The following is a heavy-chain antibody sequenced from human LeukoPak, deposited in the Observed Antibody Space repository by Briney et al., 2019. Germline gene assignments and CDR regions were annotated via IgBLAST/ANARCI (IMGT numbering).Heavy chain of an antibody. V-gene: IGHV3-74*03. CDR1: GFTFSRYW. J-gene: IGHJ4*02. D-gene: IGHD6-13*01. CDR2: ISPDGSTT. Sequence: GGPLRLSCAASGFTFSRYWMHWVRQAPGKGLMWVSRISPDGSTTLYADSVKGRFTISRDNAKNTLYLQMNSLGAEDTAVYYCTTVLSSNRYCLCDYWGQGTLVTVSS. CDR3: TTVLSSNRYCLCDY.